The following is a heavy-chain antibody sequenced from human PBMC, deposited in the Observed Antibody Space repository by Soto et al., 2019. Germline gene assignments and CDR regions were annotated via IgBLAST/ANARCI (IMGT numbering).Heavy chain of an antibody. Sequence: QVQLQESGPGLVKPSQTLSLTCTVSGGSISSGGYYWSWIRQHPGKGLEWIGYIYYSGSTYYNPSLESRVTISVDTSKNQFSLKLSSVTAADTAVYYCARDRMTTVTSSAFDIWGQGTMVTVSS. CDR3: ARDRMTTVTSSAFDI. V-gene: IGHV4-31*03. CDR1: GGSISSGGYY. D-gene: IGHD4-17*01. J-gene: IGHJ3*02. CDR2: IYYSGST.